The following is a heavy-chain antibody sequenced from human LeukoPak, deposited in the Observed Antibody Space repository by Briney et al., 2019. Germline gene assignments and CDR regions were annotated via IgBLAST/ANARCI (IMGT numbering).Heavy chain of an antibody. CDR3: AKDAGPYSDGYAYFAS. CDR1: GFTFNTYA. D-gene: IGHD5-24*01. V-gene: IGHV3-23*01. CDR2: ISGGGAHI. J-gene: IGHJ4*02. Sequence: PGGSLRLSCGASGFTFNTYAMSWVRQPPGKGLEWVSTISGGGAHIYYADSVRGRFAISRDNSKNTVYLQMSSLRAEDTAEYFCAKDAGPYSDGYAYFASWGQGTLVTVSS.